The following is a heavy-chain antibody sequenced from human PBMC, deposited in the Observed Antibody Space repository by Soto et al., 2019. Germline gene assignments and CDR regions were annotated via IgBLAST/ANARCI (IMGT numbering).Heavy chain of an antibody. CDR2: INSDGSSI. Sequence: EVQLVESGGGLVQPGGSLRLSCAASGFTFSSYWMHWVRQAPGKGLVWVSRINSDGSSISYADSVKGRFTISRDNAKNTLYLQMNSLRAEDTAVYYCASPLRYSYGYWPMDYWGQGTLVTVSS. J-gene: IGHJ4*02. D-gene: IGHD5-18*01. V-gene: IGHV3-74*01. CDR1: GFTFSSYW. CDR3: ASPLRYSYGYWPMDY.